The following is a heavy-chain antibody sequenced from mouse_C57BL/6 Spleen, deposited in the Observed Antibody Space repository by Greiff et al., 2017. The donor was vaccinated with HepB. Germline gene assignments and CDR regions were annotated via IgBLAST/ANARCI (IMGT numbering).Heavy chain of an antibody. D-gene: IGHD3-3*01. Sequence: VQLQQSGAELVRPGSSVKLSCKASGYTFTSYWMDWVKQRPGQGLEWIGNIYPSDSETHYNQKFKDKATLTVDKSSSTAYMQLSSLTSEDSAVYYCAKGDGYYFDYWGQGTTLTVSS. J-gene: IGHJ2*01. V-gene: IGHV1-61*01. CDR1: GYTFTSYW. CDR2: IYPSDSET. CDR3: AKGDGYYFDY.